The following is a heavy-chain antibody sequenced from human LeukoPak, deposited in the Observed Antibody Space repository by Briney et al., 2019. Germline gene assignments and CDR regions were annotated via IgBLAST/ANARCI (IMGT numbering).Heavy chain of an antibody. J-gene: IGHJ4*02. Sequence: SGPTLVKPTQTLTLTCTFSGFSLSTSGVGVGWIRQPPGKALEWLALIYWDDDKRYSPSLKSRLTITKDTSKNQVVLTMTNMDPVDTATYYCAHSGRSYYDFWGGYYFPDRNYFDYWGQGTLVTVSS. D-gene: IGHD3-3*01. CDR1: GFSLSTSGVG. V-gene: IGHV2-5*02. CDR3: AHSGRSYYDFWGGYYFPDRNYFDY. CDR2: IYWDDDK.